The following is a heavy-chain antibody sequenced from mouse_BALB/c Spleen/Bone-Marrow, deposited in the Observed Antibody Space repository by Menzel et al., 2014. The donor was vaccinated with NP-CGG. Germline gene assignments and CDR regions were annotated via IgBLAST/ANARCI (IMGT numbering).Heavy chain of an antibody. CDR2: INPSNGRT. CDR3: ARDSYDKGRFSY. Sequence: QVQLQQPGAELVKPGASVKLSCKASGYTFXSYWMHWVKQRPGQGLVWIGEINPSNGRTNYNEKFKSRATLTVDKSSSTAYIHINTPSSEETAVYICARDSYDKGRFSYSGAGTLFIVSA. J-gene: IGHJ3*01. D-gene: IGHD2-3*01. CDR1: GYTFXSYW. V-gene: IGHV1S81*02.